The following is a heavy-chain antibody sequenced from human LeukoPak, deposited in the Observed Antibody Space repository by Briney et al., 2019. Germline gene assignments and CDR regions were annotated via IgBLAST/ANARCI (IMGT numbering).Heavy chain of an antibody. Sequence: SETLSLTCTVSGGSISSYYWSWIRQPPGKGLEWIGYIYYSGSTNYNPSLKSRVTISVDTSKNQFSLKLSSVTAADTAVYYCARDRYDSSGYHYYFDYWGQGTLVTVSS. CDR1: GGSISSYY. J-gene: IGHJ4*02. CDR2: IYYSGST. V-gene: IGHV4-59*01. CDR3: ARDRYDSSGYHYYFDY. D-gene: IGHD3-22*01.